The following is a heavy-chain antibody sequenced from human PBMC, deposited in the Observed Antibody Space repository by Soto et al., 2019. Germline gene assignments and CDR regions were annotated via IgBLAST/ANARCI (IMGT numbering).Heavy chain of an antibody. D-gene: IGHD3-10*01. CDR2: INHSEST. Sequence: SETLSLTCAVYGGSFSGYYWSWIRQPPGKGLEWIGEINHSESTNYNPSLKSRVTISVDTSKNQVSLKLSSVTAADTAVYYCARVSGIYYYGMDVWGQGTTVTVSS. CDR1: GGSFSGYY. CDR3: ARVSGIYYYGMDV. V-gene: IGHV4-34*01. J-gene: IGHJ6*02.